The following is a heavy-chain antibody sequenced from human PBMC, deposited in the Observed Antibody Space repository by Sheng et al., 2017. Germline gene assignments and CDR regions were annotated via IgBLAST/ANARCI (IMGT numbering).Heavy chain of an antibody. Sequence: QVQLQESGPGLVKPSQTLSLTCTVSGGSISSGSYYWSWIRQPAGKGLEWIGRIYTSGSTNYNPSLKSRVTISVDTSKNQFSLKLSSVTAADTAVYYCARGKSLGGWFDPWGQGTLVTVSS. V-gene: IGHV4-61*02. J-gene: IGHJ5*02. CDR2: IYTSGST. D-gene: IGHD3-10*01. CDR3: ARGKSLGGWFDP. CDR1: GGSISSGSYY.